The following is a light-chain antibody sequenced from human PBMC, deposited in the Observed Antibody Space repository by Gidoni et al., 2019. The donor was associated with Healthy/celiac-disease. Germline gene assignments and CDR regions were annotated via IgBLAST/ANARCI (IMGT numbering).Light chain of an antibody. Sequence: IVLTQSPATLSLSPGERATLSCRASQSVSSYLAWYQQKPGQAPRLLIYAASNRATGIPARFSGSGSGTEFTLTISSLESEDFAVYYCQQHNNWPITFGGGTKVEIK. CDR1: QSVSSY. V-gene: IGKV3-11*01. CDR3: QQHNNWPIT. J-gene: IGKJ4*01. CDR2: AAS.